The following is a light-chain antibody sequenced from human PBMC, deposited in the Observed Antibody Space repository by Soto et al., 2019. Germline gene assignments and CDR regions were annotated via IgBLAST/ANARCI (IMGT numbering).Light chain of an antibody. CDR2: FGS. Sequence: DIVMTQSPLSLPVTPGEPASISSRSSQSLLHSNGYTYYDWYQQKPGQSPQLLIYFGSHRACGVHYRFSGSGSGTDFTLKISGVEAEDVGIYYFMQTLQSPYTFGPGTKLDI. CDR3: MQTLQSPYT. J-gene: IGKJ2*01. V-gene: IGKV2-28*01. CDR1: QSLLHSNGYTY.